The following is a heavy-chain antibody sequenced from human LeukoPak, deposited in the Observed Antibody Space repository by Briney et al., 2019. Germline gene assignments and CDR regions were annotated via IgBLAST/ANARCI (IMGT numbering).Heavy chain of an antibody. CDR2: INEDGSTT. D-gene: IGHD5-18*01. CDR3: AKDGYSYGYVIGWFDP. Sequence: GGSLRLSCAASGFTFSSNWMHWVRQAPGKGLVWVSRINEDGSTTNYADSVKGRSTIFRDNAKNTLYLQMNSLRAEDTAVYYCAKDGYSYGYVIGWFDPWGQGTLVTVSS. J-gene: IGHJ5*02. CDR1: GFTFSSNW. V-gene: IGHV3-74*01.